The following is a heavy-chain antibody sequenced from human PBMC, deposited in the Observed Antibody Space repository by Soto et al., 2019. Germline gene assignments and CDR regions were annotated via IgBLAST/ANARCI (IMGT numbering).Heavy chain of an antibody. Sequence: SETLSLTCTVSGVSISSGGYYWSWIRQHPGKGLEWIGYIYYSGSTYYNPSLKSRVTISVDTSKNQFSLKLSSVTAADTAVYYCARVFRDRAARIDYWGQGTLVTVSS. D-gene: IGHD6-6*01. V-gene: IGHV4-31*03. CDR2: IYYSGST. CDR1: GVSISSGGYY. CDR3: ARVFRDRAARIDY. J-gene: IGHJ4*02.